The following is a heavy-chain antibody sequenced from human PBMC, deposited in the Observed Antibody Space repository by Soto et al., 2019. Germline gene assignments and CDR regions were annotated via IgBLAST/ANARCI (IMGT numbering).Heavy chain of an antibody. D-gene: IGHD3-10*01. CDR1: GFTFRSFA. CDR3: AKTGYGSDVLWWFDP. V-gene: IGHV3-23*01. J-gene: IGHJ5*02. Sequence: EVQLLESGGGLVQPGGSLRLSCAASGFTFRSFAMSWVRQAPGKGLEWVSAISGSADNTYYADSVKGRFTISRDNSKNTLYMQMNSLRDEDTAVYYCAKTGYGSDVLWWFDPWGQGTLVIVSS. CDR2: ISGSADNT.